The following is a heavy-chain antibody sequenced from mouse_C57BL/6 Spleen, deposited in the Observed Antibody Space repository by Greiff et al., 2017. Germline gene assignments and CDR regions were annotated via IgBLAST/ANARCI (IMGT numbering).Heavy chain of an antibody. CDR3: TRDYYSNPFAY. CDR1: GFTFSDAW. D-gene: IGHD2-5*01. CDR2: IRNKANNHAT. V-gene: IGHV6-6*01. J-gene: IGHJ3*01. Sequence: EVKLQESGGGLVQPGGSMKLSCAASGFTFSDAWMDWVRQSPEKGLEWVAEIRNKANNHATYYAESVKGRFTISRDDSKSSVYLQMNSLRAEDTGIYYCTRDYYSNPFAYWGQGTLVTVSA.